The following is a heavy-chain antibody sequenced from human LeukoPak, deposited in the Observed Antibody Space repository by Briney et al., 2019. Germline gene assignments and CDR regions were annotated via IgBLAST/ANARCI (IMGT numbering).Heavy chain of an antibody. Sequence: PSETLSLTCNVSGGSISTTNYYWGWIRQPPGEGLEWLGNIHYSGSTYYNPSLQSRVTLSVDTSKNQFSLKLTSVTATDTAVYYCARWREDYGGNFRFDPWGQGTLVTVSS. CDR3: ARWREDYGGNFRFDP. CDR2: IHYSGST. J-gene: IGHJ5*02. CDR1: GGSISTTNYY. D-gene: IGHD4-23*01. V-gene: IGHV4-39*01.